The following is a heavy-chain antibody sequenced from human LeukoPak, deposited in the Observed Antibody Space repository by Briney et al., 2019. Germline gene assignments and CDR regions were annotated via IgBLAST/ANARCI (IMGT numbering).Heavy chain of an antibody. CDR2: ISSSSYI. CDR3: ARDGIAAAGTPLDY. Sequence: PGGSLRLSCAASGFTFSSYSMNWVRQAPGKGLEWVSSISSSSYIYYADSVKGRFTISRDNAKNSLYLQMNSLRAEDTAVYYCARDGIAAAGTPLDYWGQGTLVTVSS. V-gene: IGHV3-21*01. CDR1: GFTFSSYS. J-gene: IGHJ4*02. D-gene: IGHD6-13*01.